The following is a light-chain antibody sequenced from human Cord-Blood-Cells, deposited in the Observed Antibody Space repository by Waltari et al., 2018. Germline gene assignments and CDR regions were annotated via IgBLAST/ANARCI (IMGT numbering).Light chain of an antibody. J-gene: IGLJ1*01. V-gene: IGLV2-23*03. CDR3: CSYAGSSTFPYV. CDR2: EGS. CDR1: SSDVGSYNL. Sequence: QSALTQPASVSGSPGQSITISCTGTSSDVGSYNLVSWYQQHPGKAPKLMIYEGSKRPSGVSNRFSGSKSGNTACLTISGLQAEDEADYYCCSYAGSSTFPYVFGTGTKVTVL.